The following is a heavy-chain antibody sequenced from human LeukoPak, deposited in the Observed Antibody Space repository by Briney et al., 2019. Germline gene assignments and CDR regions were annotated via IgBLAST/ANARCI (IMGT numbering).Heavy chain of an antibody. J-gene: IGHJ4*02. CDR1: GYTFTKYY. CDR3: ARSYDSASLFYFDF. Sequence: AAVKVSCKSSGYTFTKYYIHWVRQAPGQGLEWMGIINPSDGSTSYAQKFQDRVTMTRDTSTSTVYVDLGSLRSEDTAVYSCARSYDSASLFYFDFWGQGTLVTVSS. V-gene: IGHV1-46*01. CDR2: INPSDGST. D-gene: IGHD3-10*01.